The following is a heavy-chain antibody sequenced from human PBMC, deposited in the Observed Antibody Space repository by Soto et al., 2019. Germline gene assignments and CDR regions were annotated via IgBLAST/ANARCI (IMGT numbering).Heavy chain of an antibody. CDR1: GYTFTSYY. V-gene: IGHV1-46*01. J-gene: IGHJ2*01. CDR2: INPSGGST. D-gene: IGHD1-1*01. CDR3: ARWNRGALWYFAL. Sequence: QVQLVQSGAEVKKPGASVKVSCKASGYTFTSYYMHWVRQAPGQGLEWMGIINPSGGSTSYAHEFQGRGTMTRDTSTSTGYMELSSLPFEDTAVCYCARWNRGALWYFALWGRGPLVTVSS.